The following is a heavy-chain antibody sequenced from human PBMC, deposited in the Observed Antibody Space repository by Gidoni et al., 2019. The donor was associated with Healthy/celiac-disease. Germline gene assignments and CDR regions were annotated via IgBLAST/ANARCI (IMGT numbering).Heavy chain of an antibody. CDR2: ISGSGGST. D-gene: IGHD5-12*01. CDR1: GFTFSSYA. CDR3: AKDTRRDGYNHDAFDI. J-gene: IGHJ3*02. Sequence: VQPLESGGGLVQPLGSLRLSCAASGFTFSSYAMSWVRQAPGKGLAWVSAISGSGGSTYYADSVKGQFTISRDTSKNTLYLQMNSLRAEDTAVDYYAKDTRRDGYNHDAFDIWGQGTMVTVSS. V-gene: IGHV3-23*01.